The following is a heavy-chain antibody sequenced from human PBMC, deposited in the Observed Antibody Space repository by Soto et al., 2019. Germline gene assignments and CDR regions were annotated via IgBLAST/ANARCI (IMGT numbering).Heavy chain of an antibody. CDR3: ARASHCSGGSRFLWFDP. CDR2: INHSGST. J-gene: IGHJ5*02. D-gene: IGHD2-15*01. Sequence: QVQLQQWGAGLLKPSETLSLACAVYDGSFSGYYWSWIRQPPGKGLEWIGEINHSGSTNYNPSLKSRVTISVDTSKNQFSLKLSSVTAADTAVYYCARASHCSGGSRFLWFDPWGQGTLVTVSS. CDR1: DGSFSGYY. V-gene: IGHV4-34*01.